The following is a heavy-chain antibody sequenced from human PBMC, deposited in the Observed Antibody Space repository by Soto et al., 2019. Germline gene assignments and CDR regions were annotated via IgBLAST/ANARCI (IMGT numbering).Heavy chain of an antibody. D-gene: IGHD5-12*01. V-gene: IGHV3-30-3*01. CDR2: ISDDGSNK. CDR3: GRDMGGGSGYETAYYHRMDV. CDR1: GITFSSYA. J-gene: IGHJ6*02. Sequence: QVKLVESGGGVVQPGRSLRLSCAASGITFSSYAMHWVRQAPGKGLEWGAVISDDGSNKYYADSAQGRFTISRDNSKNSLYVQRDSLRGEETAVYYCGRDMGGGSGYETAYYHRMDVWGQGTTVTVSS.